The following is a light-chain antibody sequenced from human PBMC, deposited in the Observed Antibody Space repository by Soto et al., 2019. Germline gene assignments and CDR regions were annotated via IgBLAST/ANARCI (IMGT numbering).Light chain of an antibody. J-gene: IGKJ1*01. CDR2: AAS. Sequence: QMTQSPSSLSASVGEKIIITCRASRDVGSDVSWYQQKPGQAPKLLIYAASNLYTGVPSRFSGSRSGTEFTLTISSPQHEDFASYYCLQDYGDSWTFGQGTKVEIE. CDR3: LQDYGDSWT. CDR1: RDVGSD. V-gene: IGKV1-6*01.